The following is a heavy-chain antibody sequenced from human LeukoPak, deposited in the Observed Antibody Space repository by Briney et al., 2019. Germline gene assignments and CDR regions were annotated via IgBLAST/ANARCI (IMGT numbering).Heavy chain of an antibody. CDR1: GGSISSYY. CDR3: ARSTSTGTYYDSSGYSSRSYYFDY. D-gene: IGHD3-22*01. V-gene: IGHV4-34*01. J-gene: IGHJ4*02. CDR2: INHSGST. Sequence: SETLSLTCTVSGGSISSYYWSWIRQPPGKGLEWIGEINHSGSTTYNPSLKSRVTISVDTSKNQFSLKLSSVTAADTAVYYCARSTSTGTYYDSSGYSSRSYYFDYWGQGTLVTVSS.